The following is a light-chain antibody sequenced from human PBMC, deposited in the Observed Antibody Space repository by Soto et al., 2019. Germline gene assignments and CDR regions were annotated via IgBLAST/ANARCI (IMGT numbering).Light chain of an antibody. CDR1: NIGSKI. Sequence: SYVLTQPPSVSVAPGQTATITCGGDNIGSKIVHWYQHNPGQAPVLVVHDDDDRTSGIPERFSGSNSGQTATLTISRVEAGDEADYYCQVWVGPSERIFGGGTKLTVL. CDR3: QVWVGPSERI. CDR2: DDD. V-gene: IGLV3-21*02. J-gene: IGLJ2*01.